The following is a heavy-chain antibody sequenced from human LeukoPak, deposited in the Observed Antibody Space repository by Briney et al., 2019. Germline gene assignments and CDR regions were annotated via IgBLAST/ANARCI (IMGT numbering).Heavy chain of an antibody. V-gene: IGHV3-23*01. CDR3: AKDFMGYCSSTSCYSWVFDY. CDR2: ISGSGGST. D-gene: IGHD2-2*02. Sequence: PGGSLRLSCAASGFTFSSYAMSWVRQAPGKGLEWASAISGSGGSTYYADSVKGRFTISRDNSKNTLYLQMNSLRAEDTAVYYCAKDFMGYCSSTSCYSWVFDYWGQGTLVTVSS. J-gene: IGHJ4*02. CDR1: GFTFSSYA.